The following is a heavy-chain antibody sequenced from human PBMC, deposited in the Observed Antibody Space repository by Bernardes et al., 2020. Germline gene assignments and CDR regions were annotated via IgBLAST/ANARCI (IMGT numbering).Heavy chain of an antibody. J-gene: IGHJ5*02. CDR3: SRGRSGYSYSSWWFDP. CDR2: IYYSGST. D-gene: IGHD5-18*01. Sequence: SETLSLTCTVSGGSISSYYWSWIRQPPGKGLEWIGYIYYSGSTNYNPSLKSRVTISVDTSKNQFSLKLSSVTASDTAVYYCSRGRSGYSYSSWWFDPWGQGTLFTVSS. CDR1: GGSISSYY. V-gene: IGHV4-59*01.